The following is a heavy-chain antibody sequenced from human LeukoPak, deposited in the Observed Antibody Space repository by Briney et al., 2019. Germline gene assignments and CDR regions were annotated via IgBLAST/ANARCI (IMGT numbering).Heavy chain of an antibody. V-gene: IGHV3-21*01. CDR1: GFTFSSYS. D-gene: IGHD5-18*01. CDR2: ISSSSSYI. Sequence: GGSLRLSCAASGFTFSSYSMNWVRQAPGKGLEWVSSISSSSSYIYYADSVKGRFTISRDNAKNSLYLQMNSLRAEDTAVYYCARVQLRTGPPDYWGQGTLVTVSS. J-gene: IGHJ4*02. CDR3: ARVQLRTGPPDY.